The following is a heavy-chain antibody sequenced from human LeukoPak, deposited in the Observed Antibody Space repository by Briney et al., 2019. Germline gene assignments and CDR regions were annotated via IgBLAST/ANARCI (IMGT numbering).Heavy chain of an antibody. D-gene: IGHD3-22*01. J-gene: IGHJ4*02. Sequence: GGSLRLSCAASGFTFSSYAMHWVRQAPGKGLEYVSAISSNGGSTYYANSVKGRFTISRDNSKNTLYLQMGSLRAEDMAVYYCARGLSYDGSGYYFDHWGQGTLVTVSS. V-gene: IGHV3-64*01. CDR1: GFTFSSYA. CDR2: ISSNGGST. CDR3: ARGLSYDGSGYYFDH.